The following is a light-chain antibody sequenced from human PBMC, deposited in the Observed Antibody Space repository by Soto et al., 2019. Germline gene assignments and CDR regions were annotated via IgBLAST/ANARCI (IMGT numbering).Light chain of an antibody. CDR2: NAS. CDR3: QQYNSYPWT. Sequence: IQMTQSPSTLSAPVLDRXVMNCRASRNIERWLAWYQQKPGKPPKLLILNASTLGSGVPSRFSGSGSGTEFTLTISSLQPDDFATYYCQQYNSYPWTFGQGTKVDIK. J-gene: IGKJ1*01. CDR1: RNIERW. V-gene: IGKV1-5*01.